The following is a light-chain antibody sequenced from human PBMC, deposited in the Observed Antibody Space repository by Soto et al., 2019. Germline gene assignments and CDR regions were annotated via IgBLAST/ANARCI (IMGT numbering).Light chain of an antibody. CDR1: SSNIGSNY. Sequence: QSVLTQPTSASGTPGQRVTISSSGSSSNIGSNYVYWYQHLPGTAPKLLIYRNNQRPSGVPDRFSGSKSGTSASLAISGLRSEDEADYYCAACDDSLSGPVFGGGTKLTVL. CDR2: RNN. J-gene: IGLJ2*01. CDR3: AACDDSLSGPV. V-gene: IGLV1-47*01.